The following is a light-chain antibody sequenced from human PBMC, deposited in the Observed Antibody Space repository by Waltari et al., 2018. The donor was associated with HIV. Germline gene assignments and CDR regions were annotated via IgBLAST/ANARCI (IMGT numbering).Light chain of an antibody. J-gene: IGLJ3*02. Sequence: QSVLTQPPSASGPPGQRVTISCSGSSSTIRYNYVYCYQHLPGTAPKLLIYRNNQRPSGVPDRFSGSKSGTSASLAISGLRSEDEADYYCAAWDDSLSGWVFGGGTKLTVL. CDR3: AAWDDSLSGWV. CDR1: SSTIRYNY. V-gene: IGLV1-47*01. CDR2: RNN.